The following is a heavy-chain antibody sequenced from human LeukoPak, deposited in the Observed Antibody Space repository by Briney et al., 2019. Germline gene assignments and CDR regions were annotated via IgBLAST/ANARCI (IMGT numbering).Heavy chain of an antibody. CDR3: ARAESGSYSMGVKDY. CDR1: GYTFTSYY. V-gene: IGHV1-46*01. Sequence: ASVKVSCKASGYTFTSYYMHWVRQAPGQGLEWMGIINPSGGSTSYAQKFQGRVTMTRDTSTSTVYMELSSLRSEDAAVYYCARAESGSYSMGVKDYWGQGTLVTVSS. J-gene: IGHJ4*02. CDR2: INPSGGST. D-gene: IGHD1-26*01.